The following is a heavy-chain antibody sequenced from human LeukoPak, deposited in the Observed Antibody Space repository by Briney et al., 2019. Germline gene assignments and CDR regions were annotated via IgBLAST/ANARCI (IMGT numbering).Heavy chain of an antibody. D-gene: IGHD1-26*01. CDR2: IYTSGST. CDR3: ASINSGSYSFDY. V-gene: IGHV4-61*02. CDR1: GGSIRGGIYY. Sequence: SSETLSLTCTVSGGSIRGGIYYWSWIRQPAGKGLEWIGRIYTSGSTNCNPSLKSRVTISVDTSKNQFSLNLTSVTAADTAVYYCASINSGSYSFDYWGQGTLVTVSS. J-gene: IGHJ4*02.